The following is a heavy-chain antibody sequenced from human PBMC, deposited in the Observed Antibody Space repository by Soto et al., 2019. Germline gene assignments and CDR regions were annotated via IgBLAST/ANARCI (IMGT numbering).Heavy chain of an antibody. D-gene: IGHD4-4*01. CDR1: GGSIRSSSYH. J-gene: IGHJ4*02. V-gene: IGHV4-39*01. Sequence: PSETLSLTCTVSGGSIRSSSYHWGWIRQPPGKGLEWIGSIYYSGSTYYNPSLKSRVTISVDTSKNQFSLKLSSVTAAETAVYYCARSGYSNYENLYFDYWGQGTLVTVSS. CDR3: ARSGYSNYENLYFDY. CDR2: IYYSGST.